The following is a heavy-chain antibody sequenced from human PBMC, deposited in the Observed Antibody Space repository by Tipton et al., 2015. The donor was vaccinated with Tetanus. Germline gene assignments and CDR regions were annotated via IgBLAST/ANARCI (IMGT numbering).Heavy chain of an antibody. CDR1: GGTFSGYY. Sequence: TLSLTCTIYGGTFSGYYCSWIRQPPGRGLEWIGEIHPSGSTNYNPSLTSRVTLSQDTSKSQFSLKLSSVTAADSALYFCGRGTDAYKSGTYWGQGTLVTVSS. D-gene: IGHD5-24*01. J-gene: IGHJ4*01. CDR2: IHPSGST. V-gene: IGHV4-34*01. CDR3: GRGTDAYKSGTY.